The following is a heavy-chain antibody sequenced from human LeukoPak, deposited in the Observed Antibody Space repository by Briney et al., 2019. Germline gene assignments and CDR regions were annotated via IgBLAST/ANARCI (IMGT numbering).Heavy chain of an antibody. CDR1: VGSISSYY. J-gene: IGHJ6*03. CDR3: VRHKVSSWPNYYLDV. V-gene: IGHV4-59*08. D-gene: IGHD6-13*01. Sequence: SETLSLTCTVSVGSISSYYWSWIRQPPGKGLEWIGYIYYTGNTNYNPSLKSRVTISVDTSNNQFSLKLSSVTAADTAVYYCVRHKVSSWPNYYLDVWGKGTTVTVSS. CDR2: IYYTGNT.